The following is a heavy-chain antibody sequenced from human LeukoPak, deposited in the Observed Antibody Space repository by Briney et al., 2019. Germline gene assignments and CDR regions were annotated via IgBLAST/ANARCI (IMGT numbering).Heavy chain of an antibody. CDR1: GGSISSGGYY. CDR2: IYHSGST. CDR3: ARGPYGGYISPSPQQAFDY. V-gene: IGHV4-30-2*01. Sequence: TLSLTCTVSGGSISSGGYYWSWIRQPPGKGLEWIGYIYHSGSTYYNPSLKSRVTISVDRSKNQFSLKLSSVTAADTAVYYCARGPYGGYISPSPQQAFDYWGQGTLVTVSS. J-gene: IGHJ4*02. D-gene: IGHD5-12*01.